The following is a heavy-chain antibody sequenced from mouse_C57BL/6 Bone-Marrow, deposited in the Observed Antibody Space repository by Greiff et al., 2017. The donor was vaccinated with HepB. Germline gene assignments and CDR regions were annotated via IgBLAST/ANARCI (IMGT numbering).Heavy chain of an antibody. Sequence: QVQLKQSGPGLVAPSQRLSITCTVSGFSLTSYGVDWVRQSPGKGLEWLGVIWGVGSTNYNSALKSRLSISKDNSKSQVFLKMNSLQTDDTAMYYCARSELRLRAMDYWGQGTSVTVSS. J-gene: IGHJ4*01. CDR3: ARSELRLRAMDY. CDR1: GFSLTSYG. D-gene: IGHD3-2*02. CDR2: IWGVGST. V-gene: IGHV2-6*01.